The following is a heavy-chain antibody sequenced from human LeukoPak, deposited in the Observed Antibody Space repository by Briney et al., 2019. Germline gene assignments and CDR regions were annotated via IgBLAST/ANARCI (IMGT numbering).Heavy chain of an antibody. CDR3: ARGYNYNDAFFDY. J-gene: IGHJ4*02. CDR1: GFTFSSYA. V-gene: IGHV3-23*01. CDR2: ISGSGENT. Sequence: QPGGSLRLSCAVSGFTFSSYAMSWVRQAPGKGLEWVSAISGSGENTYYADSVKGRFSISRDNSKNTLYLQMNSLRAEDTAVYYCARGYNYNDAFFDYWGQGTLVTVSS. D-gene: IGHD5-24*01.